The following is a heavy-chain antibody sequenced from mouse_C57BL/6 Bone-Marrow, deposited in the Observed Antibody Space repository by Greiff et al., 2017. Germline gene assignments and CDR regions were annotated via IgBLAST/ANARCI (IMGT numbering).Heavy chain of an antibody. D-gene: IGHD1-1*01. CDR1: GYTFTSYW. J-gene: IGHJ1*03. V-gene: IGHV1-52*01. Sequence: QVQLQQPGAELVRPGSSVKLSCKASGYTFTSYWMHWVKQRPIQGLEWIGNIDPSDSETHYNQKFKDKATLTVDKSSSTAYMQLSSLTSGDSAVYYCARRGAVVAHFDVWGTGTTVTVSS. CDR2: IDPSDSET. CDR3: ARRGAVVAHFDV.